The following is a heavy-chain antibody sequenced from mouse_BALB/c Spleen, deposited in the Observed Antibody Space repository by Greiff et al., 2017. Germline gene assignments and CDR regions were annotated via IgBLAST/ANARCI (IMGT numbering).Heavy chain of an antibody. J-gene: IGHJ2*01. Sequence: VQLHQSGPELVKPGASVKISCKASGYTFTDYNMHWVKQSHGKSLEWIGYIYPYNGGTGYNQKFKSKATLTVDNSSSTAYMELSSLTSEDSAVYYCARRGSGSYYFDYWGQGTTVTVSS. CDR1: GYTFTDYN. CDR3: ARRGSGSYYFDY. D-gene: IGHD1-1*01. V-gene: IGHV1S29*02. CDR2: IYPYNGGT.